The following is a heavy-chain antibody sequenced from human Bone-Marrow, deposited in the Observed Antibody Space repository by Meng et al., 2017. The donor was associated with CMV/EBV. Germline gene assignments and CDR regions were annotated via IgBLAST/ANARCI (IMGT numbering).Heavy chain of an antibody. D-gene: IGHD2-2*01. CDR3: AKVVSIVVVPAGEDV. V-gene: IGHV3-33*06. CDR2: IWYDGSNK. Sequence: GESLKISCAASGFTFSSYGMHWVRQAPGKGLEWVAVIWYDGSNKYYADSVKGRFTISRDNSKNTLYLQMNSLRAEDTAVYYCAKVVSIVVVPAGEDVWGQGTTVTVSS. CDR1: GFTFSSYG. J-gene: IGHJ6*02.